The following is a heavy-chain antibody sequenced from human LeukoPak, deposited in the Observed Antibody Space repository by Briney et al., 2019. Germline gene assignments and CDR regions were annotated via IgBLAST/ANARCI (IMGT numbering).Heavy chain of an antibody. V-gene: IGHV1-18*01. D-gene: IGHD2-2*01. J-gene: IGHJ4*02. CDR3: ARLYTVYCSSINCAPDY. CDR1: GYPFTSYG. CDR2: ISAYNGNT. Sequence: ASVKVLRKASGYPFTSYGISWVRQAPAQGLEGMGWISAYNGNTNYAQKLQGRGTMTTDTATSTAYMELRSLRSEDTAVDYCARLYTVYCSSINCAPDYWGQGTLVSVSS.